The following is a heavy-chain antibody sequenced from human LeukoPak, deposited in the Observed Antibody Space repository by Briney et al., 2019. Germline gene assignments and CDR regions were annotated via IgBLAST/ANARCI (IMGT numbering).Heavy chain of an antibody. J-gene: IGHJ4*02. D-gene: IGHD3-10*01. CDR2: IYTSGST. CDR1: GGSISSYY. CDR3: ARGRLLWFRELSFDY. V-gene: IGHV4-4*07. Sequence: PSETLSLTCTVSGGSISSYYRSWIRQPAGKGLEWIGRIYTSGSTNYNPSLKSRVTMSVDTSKNQFSLKLSSVTAADTAVYYCARGRLLWFRELSFDYWGQGTLVTVSS.